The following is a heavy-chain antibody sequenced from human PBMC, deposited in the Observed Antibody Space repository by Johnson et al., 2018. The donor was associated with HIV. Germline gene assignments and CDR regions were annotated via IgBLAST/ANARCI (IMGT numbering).Heavy chain of an antibody. CDR3: ARDRRVGAMALDAFDI. J-gene: IGHJ3*02. V-gene: IGHV3-66*03. CDR1: GFTVSSNY. Sequence: VQLVESGGGLIQPGGSLRLSCAASGFTVSSNYMSWVRQAPGKGLEWVSVIYSGGSTYYADSVKGRFTISRDNSNNTLYLQMNSLRAEDTAVYYCARDRRVGAMALDAFDIWGQGTMVTVSS. D-gene: IGHD1-26*01. CDR2: IYSGGST.